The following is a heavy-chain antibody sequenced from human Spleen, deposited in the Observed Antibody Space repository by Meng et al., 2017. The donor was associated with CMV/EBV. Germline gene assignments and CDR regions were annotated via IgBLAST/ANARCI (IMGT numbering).Heavy chain of an antibody. V-gene: IGHV4-31*03. Sequence: SETLSLTCTVSGVSISSGGYYWSWIRQHPGKGLEWIGYIYYSGSTYNNPSLKSRVTVSVDTSKNQFSLKLSSVTAADTAVYYCARSPLSGGIDPWGQGTLVTVSS. CDR1: GVSISSGGYY. CDR3: ARSPLSGGIDP. D-gene: IGHD1-26*01. J-gene: IGHJ5*02. CDR2: IYYSGST.